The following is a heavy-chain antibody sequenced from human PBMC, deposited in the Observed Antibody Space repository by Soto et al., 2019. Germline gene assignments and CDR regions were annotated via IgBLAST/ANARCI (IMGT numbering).Heavy chain of an antibody. CDR1: GYTFTSYA. CDR2: INAGNGNT. J-gene: IGHJ5*02. CDR3: ARVVGALGHWFDP. Sequence: SVKVSCKASGYTFTSYAMHWVRQAPGQRLEWMGWINAGNGNTKYSQKFQGRVTITRDTSASTAYMELSSLRSDDTAVYYCARVVGALGHWFDPWGQGTLVTVSS. V-gene: IGHV1-3*01. D-gene: IGHD1-26*01.